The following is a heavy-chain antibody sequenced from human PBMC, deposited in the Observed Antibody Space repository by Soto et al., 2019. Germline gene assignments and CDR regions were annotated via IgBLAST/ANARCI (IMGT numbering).Heavy chain of an antibody. V-gene: IGHV4-59*01. Sequence: SETLSLTCTVSGGSISSYYWSWIRQPPGKGLEWIGYIYYSGSTNYNPSLKSRVTISVDTSKNQFSLKLSSVTAADTAVYYCARVRYSSSWYSNWFDPWGQGTLVTVLL. CDR3: ARVRYSSSWYSNWFDP. CDR1: GGSISSYY. CDR2: IYYSGST. D-gene: IGHD6-13*01. J-gene: IGHJ5*02.